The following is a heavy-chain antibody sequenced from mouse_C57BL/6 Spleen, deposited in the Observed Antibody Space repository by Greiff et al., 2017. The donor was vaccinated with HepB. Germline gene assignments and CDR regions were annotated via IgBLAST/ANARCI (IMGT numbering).Heavy chain of an antibody. CDR1: GYTFTSYW. D-gene: IGHD2-4*01. CDR3: ARLGDYDPYAMDY. V-gene: IGHV1-52*01. J-gene: IGHJ4*01. CDR2: IDPSDSET. Sequence: QVQLQHPGAELVRPGSSVKLSCKASGYTFTSYWMHWVKQRPIQGLEWIGNIDPSDSETHYNQKFKDKATLTVDKSSSTAYMQLSSLTSEDSAVYYCARLGDYDPYAMDYWGQGTSVTVSS.